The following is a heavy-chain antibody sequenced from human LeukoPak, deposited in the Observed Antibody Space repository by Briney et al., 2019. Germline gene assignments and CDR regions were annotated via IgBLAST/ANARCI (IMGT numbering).Heavy chain of an antibody. CDR3: ARTHSSGWYFWFDP. V-gene: IGHV4-4*07. Sequence: SETLSLTCTVSGGSISSYYWSWIRQPAGKGLEWIGRIYTSGSTNYNPSLKSRVTMSVDTSKNQSSLKLSSVTAADTAVYYCARTHSSGWYFWFDPWGQGTLVTVSS. J-gene: IGHJ5*02. CDR1: GGSISSYY. D-gene: IGHD6-19*01. CDR2: IYTSGST.